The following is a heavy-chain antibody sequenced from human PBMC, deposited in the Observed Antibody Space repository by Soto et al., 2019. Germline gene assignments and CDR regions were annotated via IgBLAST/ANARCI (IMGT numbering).Heavy chain of an antibody. V-gene: IGHV1-69*13. J-gene: IGHJ3*02. D-gene: IGHD3-3*02. CDR3: ARVLGTPGIPGAFDI. Sequence: SVKVSCKASGGTFSSYAISWVRQAPGQGLEWMGGIIPIFGTANHAQKFQGRVTITADESTSTAYMELSSLRSEDTAVYYCARVLGTPGIPGAFDIWGEVTMVTVS. CDR2: IIPIFGTA. CDR1: GGTFSSYA.